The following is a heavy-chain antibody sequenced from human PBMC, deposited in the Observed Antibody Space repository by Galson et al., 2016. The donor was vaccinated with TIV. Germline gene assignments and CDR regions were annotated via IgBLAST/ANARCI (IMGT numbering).Heavy chain of an antibody. CDR2: ITSKTYGATT. CDR3: TRTAMGSTRNAFDI. J-gene: IGHJ3*02. D-gene: IGHD1-1*01. Sequence: LRLSCAASGFTFGHYAVNWFRQAPGKGLEWVGFITSKTYGATTEYAASVKGRFTISRDDSRNIDYLQMNSLRTEDTAVYYCTRTAMGSTRNAFDIWGQGTVVTVSS. V-gene: IGHV3-49*03. CDR1: GFTFGHYA.